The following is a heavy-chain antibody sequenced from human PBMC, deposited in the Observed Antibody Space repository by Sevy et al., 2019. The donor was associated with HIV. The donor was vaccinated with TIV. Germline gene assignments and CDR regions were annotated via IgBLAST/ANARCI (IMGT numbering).Heavy chain of an antibody. V-gene: IGHV3-21*01. CDR1: GFTFSSYS. Sequence: GESLKISCAASGFTFSSYSMNWVRQAPGKGLEWVSSISSSSSYIYYADSVKGRFTISRDNAKNSLYLQMNSLRAEDTAVYYCVRDPTYYDFWSGSRTGMDVWGQGTTVTVSS. CDR3: VRDPTYYDFWSGSRTGMDV. CDR2: ISSSSSYI. J-gene: IGHJ6*02. D-gene: IGHD3-3*01.